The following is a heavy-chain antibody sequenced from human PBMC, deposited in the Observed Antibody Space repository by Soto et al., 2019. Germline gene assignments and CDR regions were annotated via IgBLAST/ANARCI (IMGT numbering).Heavy chain of an antibody. D-gene: IGHD3-22*01. CDR1: GYTFTTYS. Sequence: ASVKVSCKASGYTFTTYSISWVRQAPGQGLEWMGWISAYNGNTNYAQKLQGRLTMTTDTSTSTAYMELRSLRSDDTAVYYCARVGRQSYYDGFPVYWGQGTLVTVSS. J-gene: IGHJ4*02. CDR3: ARVGRQSYYDGFPVY. V-gene: IGHV1-18*04. CDR2: ISAYNGNT.